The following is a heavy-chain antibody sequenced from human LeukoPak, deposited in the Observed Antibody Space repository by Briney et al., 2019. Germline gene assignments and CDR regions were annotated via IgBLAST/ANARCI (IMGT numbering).Heavy chain of an antibody. D-gene: IGHD5-12*01. CDR2: IYYSGST. CDR1: GGSIGSGGYY. CDR3: ARDANSGYDGLGH. V-gene: IGHV4-31*03. Sequence: PSQTLSLTCTVSGGSIGSGGYYWSWIRQHPGKGLEWIGYIYYSGSTYYNPSLKSRVTISVDTSKNQFSLKLSSVTAADTAVYYCARDANSGYDGLGHWGQGTLDTVSS. J-gene: IGHJ4*02.